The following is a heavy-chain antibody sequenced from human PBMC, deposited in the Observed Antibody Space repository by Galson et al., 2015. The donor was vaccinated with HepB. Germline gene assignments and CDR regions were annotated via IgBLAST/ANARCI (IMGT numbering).Heavy chain of an antibody. CDR2: ISAYNGNT. V-gene: IGHV1-18*01. CDR1: GYTFTSYG. J-gene: IGHJ1*01. D-gene: IGHD2-2*01. CDR3: ARAPIVPAANAEYFQH. Sequence: SVKVSCKASGYTFTSYGISWVRQAPGQGLEWMGWISAYNGNTNYAQKLQGRVTMTTDTSTSTAYMELRSLRSDDTAVYYCARAPIVPAANAEYFQHWGQGTLVTVSS.